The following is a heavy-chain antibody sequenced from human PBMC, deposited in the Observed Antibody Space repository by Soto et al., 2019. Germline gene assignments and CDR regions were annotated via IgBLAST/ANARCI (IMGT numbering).Heavy chain of an antibody. D-gene: IGHD6-19*01. V-gene: IGHV1-3*01. CDR1: GCTFTSYA. CDR2: INAGNGNT. Sequence: QVRLVQSGAEVKKPGASVEVSCKASGCTFTSYAIHWVRQAPGQRLEWMGWINAGNGNTKYSQKFQDRVTITRDTAASSAYMELSSLRSEDTAVYSCARDLGGWPDYWGQGTLVTVSS. J-gene: IGHJ4*02. CDR3: ARDLGGWPDY.